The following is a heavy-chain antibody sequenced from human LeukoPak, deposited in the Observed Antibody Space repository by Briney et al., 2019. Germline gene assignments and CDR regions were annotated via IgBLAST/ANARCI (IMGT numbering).Heavy chain of an antibody. CDR1: AYSISSGYY. CDR2: IYHSGST. CDR3: ARSSRSWSTFDN. D-gene: IGHD2-2*01. Sequence: SETLSLTCTVSAYSISSGYYWGWIRQPPGKGLECLGTIYHSGSTYYNPSLKSRVTVSVDTSKNQFSLRLSSVTAADTAVYYCARSSRSWSTFDNWGQGTLVTVSS. J-gene: IGHJ4*02. V-gene: IGHV4-38-2*02.